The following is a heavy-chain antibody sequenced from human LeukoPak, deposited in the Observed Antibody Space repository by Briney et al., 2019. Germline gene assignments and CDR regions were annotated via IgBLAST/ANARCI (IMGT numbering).Heavy chain of an antibody. V-gene: IGHV3-30*18. CDR2: IAYDGSVK. Sequence: GGSLRLSCAASGFPFSTFGMHWVRQAPGKGLEWVAAIAYDGSVKYYPDSLKGRLTISRDNSRNTLYLQMNSLRAEDTAVYYCANDRTVVGATSFDYWGLGTLVTVSS. CDR1: GFPFSTFG. CDR3: ANDRTVVGATSFDY. D-gene: IGHD1-26*01. J-gene: IGHJ4*02.